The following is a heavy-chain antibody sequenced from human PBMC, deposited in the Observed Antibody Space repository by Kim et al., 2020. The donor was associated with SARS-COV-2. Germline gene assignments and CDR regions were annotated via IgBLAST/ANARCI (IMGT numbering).Heavy chain of an antibody. Sequence: GGSLRLSCAASGFTVSSNYMSWVRQAPGKGLEWVSVIYSGGSTYYADSVKGRFTISRDNSKNTLYLQMNSLRAEDTAVYYCARDGYYHCSGGSCYPGAFDIWGQGTMVTVSS. CDR3: ARDGYYHCSGGSCYPGAFDI. V-gene: IGHV3-53*01. D-gene: IGHD2-15*01. CDR2: IYSGGST. CDR1: GFTVSSNY. J-gene: IGHJ3*02.